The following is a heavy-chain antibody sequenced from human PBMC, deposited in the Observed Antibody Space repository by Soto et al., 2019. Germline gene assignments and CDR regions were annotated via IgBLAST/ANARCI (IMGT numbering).Heavy chain of an antibody. CDR1: GGSISSYY. CDR2: IYYSGST. J-gene: IGHJ4*02. CDR3: ARVDYDILTGYDFDY. V-gene: IGHV4-59*12. D-gene: IGHD3-9*01. Sequence: TSETLSLTCTVSGGSISSYYWSWIRQPPGKGLEWIGYIYYSGSTNYNPSLKSRVTISVDTSKNQFSLKLSSVTAADTAVYYCARVDYDILTGYDFDYWGQGTLVTVSS.